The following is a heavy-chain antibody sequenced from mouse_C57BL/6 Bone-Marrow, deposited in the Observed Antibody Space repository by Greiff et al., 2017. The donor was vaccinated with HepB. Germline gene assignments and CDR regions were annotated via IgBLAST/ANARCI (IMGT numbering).Heavy chain of an antibody. CDR3: ARGDGPFDY. V-gene: IGHV5-15*01. CDR1: GFTFSDYG. D-gene: IGHD2-3*01. Sequence: EVQGVESGGGLVQPGGSLKLSCAASGFTFSDYGMAWVRQAPRKGPEWVAFISNLAYSIYYADTVTGRFTISRENAKNTLYLEMSSLRSEDTAMYYCARGDGPFDYWGQGTTLTVSS. J-gene: IGHJ2*01. CDR2: ISNLAYSI.